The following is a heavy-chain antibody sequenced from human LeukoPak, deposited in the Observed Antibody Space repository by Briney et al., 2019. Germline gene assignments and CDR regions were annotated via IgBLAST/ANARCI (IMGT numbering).Heavy chain of an antibody. Sequence: SQTLSLTCTVSGGSISSGSYYWSWIRQPAGKGLEWIGRIYTSGSTNYNPSLKSRVTISVDTSKNQFSLKLSSVTAADTAVYYCAKDEGIDFDYWGQGTLVTVSS. CDR2: IYTSGST. CDR1: GGSISSGSYY. CDR3: AKDEGIDFDY. V-gene: IGHV4-61*02. J-gene: IGHJ4*02. D-gene: IGHD2-21*01.